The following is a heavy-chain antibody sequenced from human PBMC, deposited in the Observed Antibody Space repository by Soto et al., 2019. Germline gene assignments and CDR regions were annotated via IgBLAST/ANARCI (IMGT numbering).Heavy chain of an antibody. Sequence: GGSLRLSCAASGFTFSSYWMSWVRQTPGKGLEWVANIKQDGGEKNYVDSVKGRFTISRDNAKKSLYLQMNSLRAEDTAVYYCGRDLRDWDSGSYSYDYWGQGT. V-gene: IGHV3-7*04. J-gene: IGHJ4*02. D-gene: IGHD1-26*01. CDR1: GFTFSSYW. CDR3: GRDLRDWDSGSYSYDY. CDR2: IKQDGGEK.